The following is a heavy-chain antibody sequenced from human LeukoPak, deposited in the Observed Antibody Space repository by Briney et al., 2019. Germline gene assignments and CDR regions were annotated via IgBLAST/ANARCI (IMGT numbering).Heavy chain of an antibody. D-gene: IGHD2-2*02. CDR1: GGSISSYY. V-gene: IGHV4-59*01. Sequence: PSETLSLTCTVSGGSISSYYWGWIRQPPGKGLEWIGYIYYSGSTNYNPSLKSRVTISVDTSKNQFSLKLSSVTAADTAVYYCARAYGYCSSTSCYTESEELYYFDYWGQGTLVTVSS. CDR2: IYYSGST. CDR3: ARAYGYCSSTSCYTESEELYYFDY. J-gene: IGHJ4*02.